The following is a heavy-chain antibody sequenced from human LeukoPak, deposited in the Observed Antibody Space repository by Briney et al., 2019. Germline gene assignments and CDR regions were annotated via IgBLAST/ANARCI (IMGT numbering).Heavy chain of an antibody. D-gene: IGHD3-10*01. Sequence: PSETLSLTCAVYGGSFSGYYWSWIRQPPGKGLEWIGEINHSGSTNYNPSLKSRVTISVDTSKNQFSLKLSSVTAADTAVYYCARGQRITMVRGARYFDLWGRGTLVAVSS. CDR2: INHSGST. CDR3: ARGQRITMVRGARYFDL. CDR1: GGSFSGYY. J-gene: IGHJ2*01. V-gene: IGHV4-34*01.